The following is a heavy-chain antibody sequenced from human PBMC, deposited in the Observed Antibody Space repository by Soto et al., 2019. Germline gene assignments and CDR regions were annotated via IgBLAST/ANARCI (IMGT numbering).Heavy chain of an antibody. V-gene: IGHV3-20*04. Sequence: GGSLRLSCAASGFTFDDYGMSWVRQAPGKGLEWVSGINWNGGSTGYADSVKGRFTISRDNAKNSLYLQMNSLRAEDTALYYCARLYGSGSTRRVRIDYWGQGTLVTSPQ. CDR1: GFTFDDYG. J-gene: IGHJ4*02. CDR3: ARLYGSGSTRRVRIDY. CDR2: INWNGGST. D-gene: IGHD3-10*01.